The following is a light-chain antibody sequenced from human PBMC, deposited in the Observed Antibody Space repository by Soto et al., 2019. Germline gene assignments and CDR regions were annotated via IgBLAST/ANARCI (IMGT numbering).Light chain of an antibody. V-gene: IGKV1-27*01. CDR3: QQYNNWPPIT. J-gene: IGKJ5*01. Sequence: DIQMTQSPSSLSTSVRYRVTITCRASQGISNYLAWYQQKPGKVPMLLIYSASTLQSGVPSRFSGSGSGTEFTLTISSLQSEDFAVYYCQQYNNWPPITFGQGTRLEIK. CDR1: QGISNY. CDR2: SAS.